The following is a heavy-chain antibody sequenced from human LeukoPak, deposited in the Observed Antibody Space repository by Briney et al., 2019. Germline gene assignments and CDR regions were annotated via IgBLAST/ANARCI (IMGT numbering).Heavy chain of an antibody. CDR3: AKDGCSSTSCYTTDFDY. Sequence: GGSQRLSCAASGFTFSSYAMSWVRQAPGKGLEWVSAISGSGGSTYYADSVKGRFTISRDNSKNTLYLQMNSLRAEDTAVYYCAKDGCSSTSCYTTDFDYWGQGTLVTVSS. CDR1: GFTFSSYA. D-gene: IGHD2-2*02. CDR2: ISGSGGST. V-gene: IGHV3-23*01. J-gene: IGHJ4*02.